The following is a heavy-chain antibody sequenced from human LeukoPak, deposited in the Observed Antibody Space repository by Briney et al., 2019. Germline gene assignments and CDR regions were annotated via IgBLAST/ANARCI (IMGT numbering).Heavy chain of an antibody. V-gene: IGHV4-30-4*02. Sequence: MTSETLSLTCTVSGASISSGDYYWSWIRQPPGKGLEWIGYIYYSGSTYYNPSLKSRVTISVDTSKNQFSLKLSSVTAADTAVYYCASAYYDFWSGYYLESPPRFDYWGQGTLVTVSS. J-gene: IGHJ4*02. CDR2: IYYSGST. D-gene: IGHD3-3*01. CDR3: ASAYYDFWSGYYLESPPRFDY. CDR1: GASISSGDYY.